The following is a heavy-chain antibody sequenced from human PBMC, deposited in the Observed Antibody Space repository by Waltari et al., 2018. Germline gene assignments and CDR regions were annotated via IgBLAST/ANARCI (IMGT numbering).Heavy chain of an antibody. CDR2: ISWNSGSI. Sequence: EVQLVESGGGLVQPGRSLRLSCAASGFTFDDYAMHWVRQAPGKGLEWVSGISWNSGSIGYADSGKGRFTISRDNAKNSLYLQMNSLRAEDTAVYYCAITPIDYYGMDVWGQGTTVTVSS. J-gene: IGHJ6*02. CDR3: AITPIDYYGMDV. CDR1: GFTFDDYA. V-gene: IGHV3-9*01.